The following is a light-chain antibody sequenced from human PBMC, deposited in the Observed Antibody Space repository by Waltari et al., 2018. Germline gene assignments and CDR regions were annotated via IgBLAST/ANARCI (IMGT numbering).Light chain of an antibody. V-gene: IGLV2-14*01. CDR1: GRDVGGYDY. Sequence: QSALTQPASVSGSPGQAIIISCTGTGRDVGGYDYVSWYQQYPGKAPRLIIYDLYNRPSGVSNRFSGSKSDNTASLTISGLQAEDESVYYCSSYTSSGVVFGGGTKLTVL. CDR2: DLY. J-gene: IGLJ2*01. CDR3: SSYTSSGVV.